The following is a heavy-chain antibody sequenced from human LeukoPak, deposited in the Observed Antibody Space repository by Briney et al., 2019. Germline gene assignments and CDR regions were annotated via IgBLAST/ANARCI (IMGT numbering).Heavy chain of an antibody. J-gene: IGHJ4*02. Sequence: PSETLSLTCTVSGGSVSSGNYYWSWIRQPPGKGLEWVGYIYYSGSTNYDPSLKSRVTISVDTSKNQFSLKLSSVTAADTAVYYCVRANYFDYWGQGTLVTVSS. CDR1: GGSVSSGNYY. CDR3: VRANYFDY. V-gene: IGHV4-61*01. CDR2: IYYSGST.